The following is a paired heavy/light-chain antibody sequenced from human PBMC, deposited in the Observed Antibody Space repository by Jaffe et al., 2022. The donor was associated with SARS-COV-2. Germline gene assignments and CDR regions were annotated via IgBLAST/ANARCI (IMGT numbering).Light chain of an antibody. V-gene: IGKV2-28*01. Sequence: DIVMTQSPLSLPVTPGEPASISCRSSQSLLHSNGYNYLDWYLQKPGQSPQLLIYLGSNRASGVPDRFSGSGSGTDFTLKISRVEAEDVGVYYCMQALQTLFTFGPGTKVDIK. J-gene: IGKJ3*01. CDR1: QSLLHSNGYNY. CDR3: MQALQTLFT. CDR2: LGS.
Heavy chain of an antibody. D-gene: IGHD2-2*01. CDR3: AKGRGEIYCSSTSCQGLGGQRWYYYGMDV. J-gene: IGHJ6*02. CDR1: GFTFSSYG. CDR2: ISYDGSNK. Sequence: QVQLVESGGGVVQPGRSLRLSCAASGFTFSSYGMHWVRQAPGKGLEWVAVISYDGSNKYYADSVKGRFTISRDNSKNTLYLQMNSLRAEDTAVYYCAKGRGEIYCSSTSCQGLGGQRWYYYGMDVWGQGTTVTVSS. V-gene: IGHV3-30*18.